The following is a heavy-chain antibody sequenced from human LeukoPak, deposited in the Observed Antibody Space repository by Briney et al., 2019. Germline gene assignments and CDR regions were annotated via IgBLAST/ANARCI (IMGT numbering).Heavy chain of an antibody. CDR3: ARAVDCTNGVCYMVRFDP. V-gene: IGHV4-39*07. Sequence: SETLSLTCTVSGGSISSSSYYWGWIRQPPGKGLEWIGSIYYSGSTYYNPSLKSRVTISVDTSKNQFSLKLSSVTAADTAVYYCARAVDCTNGVCYMVRFDPWGQGTLVTVSS. D-gene: IGHD2-8*01. CDR1: GGSISSSSYY. CDR2: IYYSGST. J-gene: IGHJ5*02.